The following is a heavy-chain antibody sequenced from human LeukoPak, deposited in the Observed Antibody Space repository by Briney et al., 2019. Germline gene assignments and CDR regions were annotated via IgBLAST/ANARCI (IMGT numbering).Heavy chain of an antibody. Sequence: GGSLRLSCAASGFTVSSNYMSWVRQAPGKGLEWVSAICGSDGSTYYADSVKGRFTIPRDNSKNMLYLQMNSLRAEDTALYYCVKNAGGSCYSSSAYWGQGTLVTVSS. CDR1: GFTVSSNY. D-gene: IGHD2-15*01. V-gene: IGHV3-23*01. CDR2: ICGSDGST. J-gene: IGHJ4*02. CDR3: VKNAGGSCYSSSAY.